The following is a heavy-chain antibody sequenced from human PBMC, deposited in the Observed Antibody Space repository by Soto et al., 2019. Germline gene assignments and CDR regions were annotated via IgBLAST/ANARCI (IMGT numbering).Heavy chain of an antibody. Sequence: QVQLVQSGFEVKKPGASVKVSCKASGYTFSTYGISWIRQAPGEGLEWMGWISTNSGDPNYAQKFQGRVTMTADTSTSTAYMELRSLRSDDTAVYYCGRGGLGEFLFDCWGQGTLVTVSS. V-gene: IGHV1-18*01. CDR1: GYTFSTYG. J-gene: IGHJ4*02. CDR2: ISTNSGDP. D-gene: IGHD3-10*01. CDR3: GRGGLGEFLFDC.